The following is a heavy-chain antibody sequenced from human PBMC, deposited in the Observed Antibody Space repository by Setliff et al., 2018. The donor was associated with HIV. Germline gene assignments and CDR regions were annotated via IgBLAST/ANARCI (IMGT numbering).Heavy chain of an antibody. D-gene: IGHD2-21*01. CDR2: ISYDGTSK. CDR3: AKGCGGAGFCYYADY. J-gene: IGHJ4*02. Sequence: GGSLSFSCAASGFTFSTHGMHWVRQAPGKGLEWVAIISYDGTSKHYADSVKGRFTISRDNSKNTLYLHMNNLRGDDTAVYYCAKGCGGAGFCYYADYWGQGTVVTVSS. V-gene: IGHV3-30*18. CDR1: GFTFSTHG.